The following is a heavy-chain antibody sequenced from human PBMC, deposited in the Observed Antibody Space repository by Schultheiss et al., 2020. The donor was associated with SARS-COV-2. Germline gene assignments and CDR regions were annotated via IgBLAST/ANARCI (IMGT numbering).Heavy chain of an antibody. V-gene: IGHV4-59*12. Sequence: SETLSLTCTVSGGSISSYYWSWIRQPPGKGLEWIGYIYYSGSTNYNPSLKSRVTMSVDTSKNQFSLKLSSVTAADTAVYYCAREGGSYGSRAFDIWGQGTMVTVSS. CDR2: IYYSGST. CDR3: AREGGSYGSRAFDI. CDR1: GGSISSYY. D-gene: IGHD1-26*01. J-gene: IGHJ3*02.